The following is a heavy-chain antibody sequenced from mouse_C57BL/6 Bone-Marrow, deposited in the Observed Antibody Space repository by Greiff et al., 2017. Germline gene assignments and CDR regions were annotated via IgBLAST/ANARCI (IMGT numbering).Heavy chain of an antibody. V-gene: IGHV1-74*01. D-gene: IGHD2-1*01. J-gene: IGHJ1*03. CDR1: GYTFTSYW. CDR3: AINYGNYVYFDV. Sequence: VQLQQSGAELVKPGASVKVSCKASGYTFTSYWMHWVKQRPGQGLEWIGRIHPSDSDTNYNQKFKGKATLTVDKSSSTAYMQLSSLTSEYSAVYYSAINYGNYVYFDVWGTGTTVTVSS. CDR2: IHPSDSDT.